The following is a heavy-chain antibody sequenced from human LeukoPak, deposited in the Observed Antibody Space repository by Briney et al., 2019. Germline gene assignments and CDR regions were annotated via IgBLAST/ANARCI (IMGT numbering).Heavy chain of an antibody. D-gene: IGHD6-13*01. J-gene: IGHJ4*02. V-gene: IGHV3-30*02. CDR3: AKDLRSRIAAAGAPDY. CDR1: GFTFSSYG. Sequence: GGSLRLSCAASGFTFSSYGMHWVRQTPGKGLECVAFIRYDGGNQYYPDSVKGRFTISRDNSKNTIYLQMNSLRAEDTAVYYCAKDLRSRIAAAGAPDYWGQGTLVTVSS. CDR2: IRYDGGNQ.